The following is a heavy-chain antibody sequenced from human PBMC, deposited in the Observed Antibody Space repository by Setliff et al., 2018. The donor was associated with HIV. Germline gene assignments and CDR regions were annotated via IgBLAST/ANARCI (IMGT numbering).Heavy chain of an antibody. CDR3: AASFGSGVAPFDN. J-gene: IGHJ4*02. CDR1: EDTFNSYT. D-gene: IGHD3-10*01. CDR2: TIPVLSMS. Sequence: ASVKVSCKASEDTFNSYTIHWVRQTPGQGLEWMGRTIPVLSMSNFALKFQGRGSIFADKSTSTAYLGLNGLTSEDTAIYYCAASFGSGVAPFDNWGQGTLVTVSS. V-gene: IGHV1-69*02.